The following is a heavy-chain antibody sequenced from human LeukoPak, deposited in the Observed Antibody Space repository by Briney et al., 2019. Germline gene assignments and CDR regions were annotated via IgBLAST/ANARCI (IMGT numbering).Heavy chain of an antibody. Sequence: SETLSLTCTVSGGSINNYYWSWIRQSPGKGLEFIGYVYYTGGTSYNPSLKSRVTISVDTSKNQFSLKLTSATAADTAVYYCARTYGDYRFDYWGQGTLVTVSS. CDR1: GGSINNYY. J-gene: IGHJ4*02. CDR3: ARTYGDYRFDY. V-gene: IGHV4-59*01. CDR2: VYYTGGT. D-gene: IGHD4-17*01.